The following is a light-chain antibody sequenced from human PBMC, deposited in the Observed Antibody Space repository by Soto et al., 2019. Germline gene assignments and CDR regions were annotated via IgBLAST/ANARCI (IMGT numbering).Light chain of an antibody. J-gene: IGKJ2*01. CDR2: DAS. CDR1: QSISSW. V-gene: IGKV1-5*01. Sequence: DIQMTQSPSTLSASVGDRVTITCRASQSISSWVAWYQQKPGKAPKLLIYDASSLESGVPSRFSGSGSGTEFTLTISSLQPDDFATYYCQQYNSDWSTFGQGTKLEIK. CDR3: QQYNSDWST.